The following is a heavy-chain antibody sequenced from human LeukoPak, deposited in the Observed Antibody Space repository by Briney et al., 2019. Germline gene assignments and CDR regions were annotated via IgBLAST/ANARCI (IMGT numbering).Heavy chain of an antibody. D-gene: IGHD1-14*01. Sequence: ASVKVSCKASGYTFTGYYMHWVRQAPGQGLEWMGWINPNSGGTNYAQKFQGRVTTTRDTSISTAYMELSRLRSDDTAVYYCARDRPELHAFDIWGQGTMVTVSS. CDR3: ARDRPELHAFDI. CDR1: GYTFTGYY. V-gene: IGHV1-2*02. CDR2: INPNSGGT. J-gene: IGHJ3*02.